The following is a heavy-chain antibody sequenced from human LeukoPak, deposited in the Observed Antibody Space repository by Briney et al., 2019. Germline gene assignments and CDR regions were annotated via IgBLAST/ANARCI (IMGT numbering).Heavy chain of an antibody. CDR2: ISSSGSTI. CDR1: GFTFSSYE. V-gene: IGHV3-48*03. Sequence: PGGSLRLSCAASGFTFSSYEMNWVRQAPGKGLEWVSYISSSGSTIYYADSVKGRFTISRDNAKNSLYLQMNSLRAEDTAVYYCARDIGIGIAARPGPLDYWGQGTLVTVSS. D-gene: IGHD6-6*01. J-gene: IGHJ4*02. CDR3: ARDIGIGIAARPGPLDY.